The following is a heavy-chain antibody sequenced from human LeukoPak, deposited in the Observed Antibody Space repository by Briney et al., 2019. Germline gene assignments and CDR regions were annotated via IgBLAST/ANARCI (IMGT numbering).Heavy chain of an antibody. CDR2: VYYSGTA. D-gene: IGHD3-10*01. Sequence: SETLSLTCTVAAGSIANGDYYWSWVRQPPGKGLEWIGYVYYSGTAFYNPSLKSRVTISIDTSKNQFSLKLSSVTAADTAVYYCASTMVRGLSYYFDYWGQGTLVTVSS. CDR1: AGSIANGDYY. CDR3: ASTMVRGLSYYFDY. J-gene: IGHJ4*02. V-gene: IGHV4-30-4*01.